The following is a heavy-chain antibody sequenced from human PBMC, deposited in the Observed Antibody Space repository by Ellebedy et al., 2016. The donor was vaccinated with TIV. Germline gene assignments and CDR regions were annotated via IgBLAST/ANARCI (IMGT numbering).Heavy chain of an antibody. V-gene: IGHV4-34*01. Sequence: SETLSLXXAVYGGSFSGYYWSWIRQPPGKGLEWIGEINHSGSTNYNPSLKSRVTISVDTSKNQFSPKLSSVTAADTAVYYCARGRGKVNYWGQGTLVTVSS. D-gene: IGHD4-23*01. CDR3: ARGRGKVNY. CDR1: GGSFSGYY. J-gene: IGHJ4*02. CDR2: INHSGST.